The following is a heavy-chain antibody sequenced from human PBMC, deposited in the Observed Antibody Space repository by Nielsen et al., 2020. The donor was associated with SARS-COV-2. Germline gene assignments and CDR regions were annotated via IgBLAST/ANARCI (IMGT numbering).Heavy chain of an antibody. V-gene: IGHV4-59*12. D-gene: IGHD2-21*01. CDR3: ARGFREFDP. CDR2: IFETASA. Sequence: ESLKISCTVSGGSIGTYHLNWIRQSPGKGLEWIGYIFETASANYNPSLKRRVTISVDKSKNQFSLKLSSVTAADTAVYYCARGFREFDPWGQGTLVTVSS. J-gene: IGHJ5*02. CDR1: GGSIGTYH.